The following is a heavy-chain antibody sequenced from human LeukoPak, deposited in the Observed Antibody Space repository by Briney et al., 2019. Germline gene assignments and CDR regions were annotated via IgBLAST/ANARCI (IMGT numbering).Heavy chain of an antibody. CDR3: ALDSSGWSDDSFDI. CDR1: GGSISSYY. Sequence: NTSETLSLTCTVSGGSISSYYWSWIRQPPGKGLEWIGNIHYRGGTNYNPSLKSRVTMSVDASKNQLSLKLSSVTAADTAMYYCALDSSGWSDDSFDIWGQGTTVTVSS. J-gene: IGHJ3*02. CDR2: IHYRGGT. D-gene: IGHD6-19*01. V-gene: IGHV4-59*01.